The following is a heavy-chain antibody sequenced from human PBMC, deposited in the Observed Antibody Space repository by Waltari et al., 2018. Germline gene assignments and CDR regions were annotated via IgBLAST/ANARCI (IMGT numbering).Heavy chain of an antibody. D-gene: IGHD6-13*01. CDR3: ARLRLDSSWVFDY. CDR1: GFTFTRYA. CDR2: INDDNYST. J-gene: IGHJ4*02. Sequence: EVQLLESGGGLVQPGRSLRLSCVASGFTFTRYAMTWVRQAPGRGLEWVAVINDDNYSTQYAKSVKGRFTISRDNSKNTLYLQMNSLRAEDTVVYYCARLRLDSSWVFDYWGQGTLVTVSS. V-gene: IGHV3-23*01.